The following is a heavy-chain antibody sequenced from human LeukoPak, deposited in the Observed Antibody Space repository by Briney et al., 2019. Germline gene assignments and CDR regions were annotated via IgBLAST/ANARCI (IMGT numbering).Heavy chain of an antibody. CDR3: AKDRVSWSSSSSPDC. Sequence: GGSLRLSCAASGFTFSSYAMSWARQAPGKGLEWVSGLSDSGGTTYYADSVKGRFTISRDNSKNTLYLQMNSLRAEDTAVYYCAKDRVSWSSSSSPDCWGQGTLVTVSS. J-gene: IGHJ4*02. CDR2: LSDSGGTT. V-gene: IGHV3-23*01. CDR1: GFTFSSYA. D-gene: IGHD2-2*01.